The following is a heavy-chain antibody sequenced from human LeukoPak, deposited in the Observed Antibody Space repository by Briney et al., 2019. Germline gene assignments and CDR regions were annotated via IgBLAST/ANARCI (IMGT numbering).Heavy chain of an antibody. CDR3: ATPRGDYYYGMDV. CDR2: VNSDGSNT. J-gene: IGHJ6*02. V-gene: IGHV3-74*01. CDR1: GFTFSNYW. D-gene: IGHD3-10*01. Sequence: GGSLRLSCAASGFTFSNYWMHWVRQAPGKGLVWVSRVNSDGSNTYYADSVKGRFTISRDNAKNTLYLQMNSLRAEDTAVYYCATPRGDYYYGMDVWGLGTTVTVSS.